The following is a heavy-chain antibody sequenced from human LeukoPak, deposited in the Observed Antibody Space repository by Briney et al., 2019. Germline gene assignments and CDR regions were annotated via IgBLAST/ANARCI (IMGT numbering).Heavy chain of an antibody. Sequence: PSETLSLTCSVSGDSVTSSYWNWIRQPPGKGLEWIGYVSSDGTTNYTPSLRSRLIMSVDTAKNDISLILTSVTASDTAIYYCARLGRFVEGCYNHWGRGTLVTVSS. D-gene: IGHD2-15*01. CDR2: VSSDGTT. J-gene: IGHJ4*02. CDR1: GDSVTSSY. V-gene: IGHV4-59*08. CDR3: ARLGRFVEGCYNH.